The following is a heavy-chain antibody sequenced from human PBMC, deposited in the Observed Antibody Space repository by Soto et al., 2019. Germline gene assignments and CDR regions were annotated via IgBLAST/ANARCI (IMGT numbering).Heavy chain of an antibody. Sequence: SETLSLTCTVSGGSISSYYWSWIRQPPGKGLEWIGYIYYSGSTNYNPSLKSRVTISVDTSKNQFSLKLSSVTAADTAVYYCARFDREYCSGGSCYFIWAFDIWGQGTMVTVSS. V-gene: IGHV4-59*01. CDR2: IYYSGST. J-gene: IGHJ3*02. CDR3: ARFDREYCSGGSCYFIWAFDI. D-gene: IGHD2-15*01. CDR1: GGSISSYY.